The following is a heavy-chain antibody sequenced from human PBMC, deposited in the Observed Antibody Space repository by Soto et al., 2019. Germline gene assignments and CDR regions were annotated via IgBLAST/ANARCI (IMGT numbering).Heavy chain of an antibody. CDR3: ATPWHLGALSAWDP. CDR2: IGDSPSDV. V-gene: IGHV3-21*01. D-gene: IGHD3-16*02. J-gene: IGHJ5*02. CDR1: GFTFSPYT. Sequence: EVQLLESGGGLVKPGGSLRLSCAASGFTFSPYTMNWVRQAPGKGLEWISSIGDSPSDVFYAGSVRGRFTISRDNAKKSLYHQMDSLGVEITAVNACATPWHLGALSAWDPLGQGTLGTVAS.